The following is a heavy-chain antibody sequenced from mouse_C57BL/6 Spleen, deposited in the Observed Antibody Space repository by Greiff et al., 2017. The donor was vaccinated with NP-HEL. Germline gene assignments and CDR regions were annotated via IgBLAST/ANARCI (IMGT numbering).Heavy chain of an antibody. J-gene: IGHJ2*01. V-gene: IGHV1-42*01. Sequence: VQLQQSGPELVKPGASVKISCKASGYSFTGYYMNWVKQSPEKSLEWIGEINPSTGGTTYIQKFKAKATLTVDKSSSTAYMQLKSLTSEDSAVYYCARSNYGSLDYWGQGTTLTVSS. CDR3: ARSNYGSLDY. CDR2: INPSTGGT. D-gene: IGHD1-1*01. CDR1: GYSFTGYY.